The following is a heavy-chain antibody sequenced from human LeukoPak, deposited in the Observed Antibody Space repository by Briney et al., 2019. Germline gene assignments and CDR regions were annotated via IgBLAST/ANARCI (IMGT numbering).Heavy chain of an antibody. CDR3: ASTIFYAIYYFDY. CDR2: IYYSGST. D-gene: IGHD3-9*01. CDR1: GGSISSSSYY. V-gene: IGHV4-39*01. J-gene: IGHJ4*02. Sequence: PSETLSLTCTVSGGSISSSSYYWGWIRQPPGKGLEWIGSIYYSGSTYYNPSLKSRVTISVDTSKNQFSLKLSSVTAADTAVYYCASTIFYAIYYFDYWGQGTLVTVSS.